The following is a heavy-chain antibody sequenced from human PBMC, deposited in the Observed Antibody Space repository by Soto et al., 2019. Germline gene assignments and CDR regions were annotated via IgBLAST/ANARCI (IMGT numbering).Heavy chain of an antibody. J-gene: IGHJ4*02. CDR2: IYYSGST. V-gene: IGHV4-59*01. CDR1: GGSISNYF. Sequence: LSLTCTVSGGSISNYFWSWIRQPPGKGLEWIGYIYYSGSTNYNPSLKSRVTMSVDTSKNQFSLKLISVTAADTAVYYCARDVYSSGWYVYDSWGQGTMVTVYS. D-gene: IGHD6-19*01. CDR3: ARDVYSSGWYVYDS.